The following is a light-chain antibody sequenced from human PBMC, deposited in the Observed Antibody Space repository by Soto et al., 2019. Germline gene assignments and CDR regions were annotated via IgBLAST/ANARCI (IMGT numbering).Light chain of an antibody. CDR3: QQYYSTLRT. V-gene: IGKV4-1*01. CDR2: WAS. Sequence: DIVMTQSPDSLAVSLGERATVNCKSSQSVLYISNNKNYLAWYQQKPGQPPKLLIYWASTRESGVPDRFSGSGSGTDFTLTISSLQAEDVAVYYCQQYYSTLRTFGQGTKVDIK. J-gene: IGKJ1*01. CDR1: QSVLYISNNKNY.